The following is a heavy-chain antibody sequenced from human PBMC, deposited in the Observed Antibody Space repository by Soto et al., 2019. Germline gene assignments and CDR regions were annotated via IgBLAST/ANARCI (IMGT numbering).Heavy chain of an antibody. CDR3: ARVRDYGDYALTFDP. CDR2: IYYSGST. CDR1: GGSISSYY. J-gene: IGHJ5*02. Sequence: TLSLTCTVSGGSISSYYWSWIRQPPGKGLEWIGYIYYSGSTNYNPSLKSRVTISVDTSKNQFSLKLSSVTAADTAVYYCARVRDYGDYALTFDPWGQGTLVTVSS. V-gene: IGHV4-59*01. D-gene: IGHD4-17*01.